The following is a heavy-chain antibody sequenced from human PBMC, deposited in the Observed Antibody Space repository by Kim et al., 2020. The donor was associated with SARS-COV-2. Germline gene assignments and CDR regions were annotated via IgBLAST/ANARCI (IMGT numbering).Heavy chain of an antibody. V-gene: IGHV3-30-3*01. Sequence: GGSLRLSCAASGFTFSTYAMHWVRQAPGKGLEWVTTLSYDGSSKYYTDSVKGRFTISRDNSKHTLYLQMNSLRADDTAVYYCARQHTDWYFDYWGQGTLVTVSS. J-gene: IGHJ4*02. CDR1: GFTFSTYA. D-gene: IGHD3-9*01. CDR2: LSYDGSSK. CDR3: ARQHTDWYFDY.